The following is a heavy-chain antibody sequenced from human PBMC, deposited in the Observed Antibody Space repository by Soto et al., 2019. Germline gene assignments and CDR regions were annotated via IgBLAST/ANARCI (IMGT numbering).Heavy chain of an antibody. J-gene: IGHJ6*02. CDR3: ARVGGYSYHLYGMDV. V-gene: IGHV4-34*01. CDR2: IDHGGST. D-gene: IGHD5-18*01. Sequence: QVQLQQWGAGLLKPSETLSLTCAVYGGSFSGYYWSWIRQPPGKGLEWIGEIDHGGSTNYNPSLESRVTISFDTSRNQFSLMLKSVTAADTAVYFWARVGGYSYHLYGMDVWGQGTTVTVSS. CDR1: GGSFSGYY.